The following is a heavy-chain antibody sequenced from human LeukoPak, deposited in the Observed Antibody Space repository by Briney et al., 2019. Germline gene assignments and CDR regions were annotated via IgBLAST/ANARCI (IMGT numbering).Heavy chain of an antibody. V-gene: IGHV3-30*02. CDR2: IPFDGSNK. CDR3: AKIAAGQYQLLLPYYYYMDV. CDR1: GFTFSSYG. D-gene: IGHD2-2*01. J-gene: IGHJ6*03. Sequence: GGSLRLSCAASGFTFSSYGMHWVRQAPGKGLEWVAFIPFDGSNKYYADSVKGRFTISRDNSKNTLYLQMNSLRAEDTALYYCAKIAAGQYQLLLPYYYYMDVWGKGTTVTVSS.